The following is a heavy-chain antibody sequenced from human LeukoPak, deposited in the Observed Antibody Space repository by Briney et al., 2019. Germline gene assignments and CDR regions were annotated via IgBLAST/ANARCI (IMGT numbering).Heavy chain of an antibody. V-gene: IGHV4-34*01. Sequence: PSETLSLTCAVYGGSFSDYYWSWIRQPPGKGLEWIGEINHSGSTNYNPSLKSRVTISVDTSKNQFSLILRSVTAADTAVYYCARSLRGAAHHFDYWGQGTLVTVSS. CDR3: ARSLRGAAHHFDY. CDR2: INHSGST. J-gene: IGHJ4*02. D-gene: IGHD6-6*01. CDR1: GGSFSDYY.